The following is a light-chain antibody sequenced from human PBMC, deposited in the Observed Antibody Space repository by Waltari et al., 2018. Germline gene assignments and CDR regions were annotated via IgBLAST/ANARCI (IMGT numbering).Light chain of an antibody. CDR2: EVT. CDR1: SSDVGYYNR. CDR3: CSYTGSNTLV. Sequence: QSALTQPPSVSGSPGQSVTISCTGTSSDVGYYNRVSWYQQPPGPAPKLMIYEVTNRPSGIPYLFSGSKSGNTASLTISGLQADDEANYYCCSYTGSNTLVFGGGTKLTVL. V-gene: IGLV2-18*02. J-gene: IGLJ2*01.